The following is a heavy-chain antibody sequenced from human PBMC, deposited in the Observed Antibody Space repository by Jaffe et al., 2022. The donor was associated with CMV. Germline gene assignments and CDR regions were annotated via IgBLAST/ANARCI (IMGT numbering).Heavy chain of an antibody. CDR1: GYTFSGHY. D-gene: IGHD4-4*01. J-gene: IGHJ3*02. V-gene: IGHV1-2*02. CDR2: INLNSGVT. Sequence: QVQLVQSGAEVKKPGASVKVSCKASGYTFSGHYMHWVRQAPGQGPEWMGWINLNSGVTGYAQKFQGRVTLTRDTSVSTAYVDLSRLTSDDTAVYYCVREGRQQSDTGAFDIWGQGTTVTVTS. CDR3: VREGRQQSDTGAFDI.